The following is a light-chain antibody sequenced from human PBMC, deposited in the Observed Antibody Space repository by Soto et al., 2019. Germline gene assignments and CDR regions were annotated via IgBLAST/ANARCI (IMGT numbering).Light chain of an antibody. V-gene: IGLV2-14*01. CDR2: DVN. J-gene: IGLJ1*01. CDR1: SSDVGGYNY. Sequence: QSVLTQPASVSGFPGQSITISCTGTSSDVGGYNYVSWYQQHPGKAPKLMIYDVNNRPSGVSNRFSGSKSGSTASLTISGLQAEDEADYYCSSYTNSIYVFGTGTKVTVL. CDR3: SSYTNSIYV.